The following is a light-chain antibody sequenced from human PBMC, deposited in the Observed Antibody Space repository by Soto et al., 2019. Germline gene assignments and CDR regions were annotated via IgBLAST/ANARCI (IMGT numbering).Light chain of an antibody. Sequence: DIQMTQSPSSLSASVGARVTITCRASQCIRTYLAWYQQKPGKVPKVLIYAASTLQSGVPSRFSGSGSGTDVNLTISSLQPEDVATYYCQKYDSAPLTFVGGTKVEIK. CDR3: QKYDSAPLT. CDR1: QCIRTY. CDR2: AAS. J-gene: IGKJ4*01. V-gene: IGKV1-27*01.